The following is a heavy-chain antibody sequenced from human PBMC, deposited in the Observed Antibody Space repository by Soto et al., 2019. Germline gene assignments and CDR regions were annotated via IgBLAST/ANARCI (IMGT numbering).Heavy chain of an antibody. V-gene: IGHV3-23*01. CDR2: ISGSGGST. Sequence: GGSLRLSCAASGFTFSSYAMSWVRQAPGKGLEWVSAISGSGGSTYYADSVKGRFTTSRDNSKNTLYLQMNSLRAEDTAVYYCAKTDFWSGYFDYWGQGTLVTVSS. J-gene: IGHJ4*02. CDR3: AKTDFWSGYFDY. D-gene: IGHD3-3*01. CDR1: GFTFSSYA.